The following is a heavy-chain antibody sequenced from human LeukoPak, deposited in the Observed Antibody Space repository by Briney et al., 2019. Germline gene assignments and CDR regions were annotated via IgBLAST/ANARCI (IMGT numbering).Heavy chain of an antibody. D-gene: IGHD3-3*01. Sequence: PSETLSLTCSVSGASISSGSNYWGWIRQPPGKTLEWIGYIYYSGSTNYNPSLKSRVTISVDTSKNQFSLKLSSVTAADTAVYYCARGFGDFWSGWSYYYYYMDVWGKGTTVTVSS. CDR2: IYYSGST. CDR1: GASISSGSNY. CDR3: ARGFGDFWSGWSYYYYYMDV. V-gene: IGHV4-61*01. J-gene: IGHJ6*03.